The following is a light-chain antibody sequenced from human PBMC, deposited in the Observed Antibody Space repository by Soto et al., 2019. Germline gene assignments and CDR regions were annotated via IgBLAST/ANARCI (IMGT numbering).Light chain of an antibody. V-gene: IGKV3-20*01. CDR3: QQYNTWPLIT. CDR1: QSVSSSY. CDR2: GAS. Sequence: ENVLKHSPGTLSLTPGERATLSCRASQSVSSSYLAWYQQKPGQAPRLLIYGASSRATGIPDRFSGSGSGTDFTLTISILEPEDFAVHYCQQYNTWPLITFGQGRRLETK. J-gene: IGKJ5*01.